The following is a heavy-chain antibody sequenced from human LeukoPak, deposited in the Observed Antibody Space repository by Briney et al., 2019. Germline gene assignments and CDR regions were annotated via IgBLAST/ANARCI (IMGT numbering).Heavy chain of an antibody. V-gene: IGHV3-23*01. J-gene: IGHJ4*02. D-gene: IGHD3-10*01. CDR1: GFTFSSYA. CDR3: AKAGPVVRGFIGYY. Sequence: SGGSLRLSCAASGFTFSSYAMSWVRQAPGKGLEWVSTISGSGVSTYYADSVKGRFTISRDNSKNTLYLQLNSVRAEDTAIYYCAKAGPVVRGFIGYYWGQGTLVTVSS. CDR2: ISGSGVST.